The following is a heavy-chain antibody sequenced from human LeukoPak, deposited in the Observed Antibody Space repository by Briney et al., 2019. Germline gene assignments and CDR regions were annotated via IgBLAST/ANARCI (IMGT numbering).Heavy chain of an antibody. CDR1: GFSFSSYA. CDR2: LSYDGRHK. CDR3: ARGGSGYLDY. J-gene: IGHJ4*02. D-gene: IGHD6-19*01. Sequence: GGSLRLSCAASGFSFSSYAFHWVRQAPGKGLGWVAILSYDGRHKYYADSVKGRFTISRDNSKNTLYLQMDSLRPEDMGVYYCARGGSGYLDYWGQGILVTVSS. V-gene: IGHV3-30*04.